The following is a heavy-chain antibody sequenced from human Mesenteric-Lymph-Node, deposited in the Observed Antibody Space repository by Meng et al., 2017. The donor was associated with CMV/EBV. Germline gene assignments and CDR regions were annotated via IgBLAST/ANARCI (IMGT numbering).Heavy chain of an antibody. CDR3: ARNSDLG. CDR2: IFGAGKT. Sequence: LTCAASGFTFSSYEMNWVRQAPGKGLEWVSVIFGAGKTNYADSVKGRFTISRDNSKNTVSLQMNSLTVEDTAIYYCARNSDLGWGQGTVVTVSS. D-gene: IGHD2-21*01. J-gene: IGHJ1*01. V-gene: IGHV3-66*02. CDR1: GFTFSSYE.